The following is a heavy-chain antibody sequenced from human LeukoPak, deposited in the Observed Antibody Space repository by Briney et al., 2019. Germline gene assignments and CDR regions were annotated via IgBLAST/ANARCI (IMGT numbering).Heavy chain of an antibody. Sequence: PSETLSLTCTVSGGSISIYYWSWIRQPPGKGLEWIGYIYYSGSTNYNPSLKSRVTISVDTSKNQFSLKLSSVTAADTAVYYCARLGLRSPYYYYYYYMDVWGKGTTVTVSS. CDR2: IYYSGST. J-gene: IGHJ6*03. CDR3: ARLGLRSPYYYYYYYMDV. V-gene: IGHV4-59*01. D-gene: IGHD4-17*01. CDR1: GGSISIYY.